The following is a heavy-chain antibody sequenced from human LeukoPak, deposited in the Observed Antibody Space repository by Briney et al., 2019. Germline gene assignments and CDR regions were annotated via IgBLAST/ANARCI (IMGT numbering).Heavy chain of an antibody. J-gene: IGHJ6*03. CDR2: INHSGST. CDR1: GGSFSGYY. D-gene: IGHD3-10*01. Sequence: SETLSLTCAVYGGSFSGYYWSWIRQPPGKGLEWIGEINHSGSTNYNPSLKSRVTISVDTSKNQFSLKLSSVTAADTAVYYCARGRSSMVRGYYYYYMDVWGKGTTVTISS. CDR3: ARGRSSMVRGYYYYYMDV. V-gene: IGHV4-34*01.